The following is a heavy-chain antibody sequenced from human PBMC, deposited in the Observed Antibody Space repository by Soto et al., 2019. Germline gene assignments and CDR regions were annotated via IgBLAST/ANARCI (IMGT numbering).Heavy chain of an antibody. CDR2: LYWDDDK. CDR1: GFSLTTTGVG. Sequence: QITLKESGPTLVKPTQTLTLTCTFSGFSLTTTGVGVGWIRQPPGKALEWLALLYWDDDKRLSPSLKSRLTITRYTTKSQMVLTMTNMNPVYTATYYCADSFYDIVGPLLLAYWGQGTLVTVSS. CDR3: ADSFYDIVGPLLLAY. J-gene: IGHJ4*02. V-gene: IGHV2-5*02. D-gene: IGHD2-15*01.